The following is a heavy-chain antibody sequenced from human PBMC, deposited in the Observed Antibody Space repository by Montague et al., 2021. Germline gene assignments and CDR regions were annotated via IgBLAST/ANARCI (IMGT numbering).Heavy chain of an antibody. Sequence: SETLSLTCAVSGGSFSGYFWSWVRQPPGRGLEWIGEINYGGTTSNPSLKGRITMSLDTSRNQFSLNLSSVTAADTALYYCPKGGPLYGGKNYYFLDVWGKGTTVTVS. CDR2: INYGGTT. J-gene: IGHJ6*03. V-gene: IGHV4-34*01. CDR1: GGSFSGYF. CDR3: PKGGPLYGGKNYYFLDV. D-gene: IGHD4-23*01.